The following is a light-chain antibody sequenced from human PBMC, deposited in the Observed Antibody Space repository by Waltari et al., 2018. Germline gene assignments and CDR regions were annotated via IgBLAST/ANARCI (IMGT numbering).Light chain of an antibody. CDR2: GAS. Sequence: EIVLTQSPGTLSLSPGERATLSCRASPTVRTTYLAWYQQNPGQAPTLLIYGASSRATGIPDRFSGSGSGTDFSLTISSLEPEDFAVYYCQQYDISPLTFGGGTKVEIK. J-gene: IGKJ4*01. CDR1: PTVRTTY. V-gene: IGKV3-20*01. CDR3: QQYDISPLT.